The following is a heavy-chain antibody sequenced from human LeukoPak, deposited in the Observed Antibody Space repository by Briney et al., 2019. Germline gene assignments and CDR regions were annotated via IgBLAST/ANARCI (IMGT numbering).Heavy chain of an antibody. CDR1: GFTFNTYA. Sequence: PGGSLRLSCAASGFTFNTYALHWVRQAPGKGLEWVAVISYDGSTEYYADSVKGRFTISRDSSKNTLYLQMNTLRAEDTAVYYCARGPAAVRSSGYANYWGQGTLVTVSS. D-gene: IGHD2-2*02. J-gene: IGHJ4*02. V-gene: IGHV3-30*04. CDR2: ISYDGSTE. CDR3: ARGPAAVRSSGYANY.